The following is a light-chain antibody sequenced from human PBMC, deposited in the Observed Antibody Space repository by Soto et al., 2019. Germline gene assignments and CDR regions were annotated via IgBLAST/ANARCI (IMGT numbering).Light chain of an antibody. CDR1: QDIRRE. V-gene: IGKV1-6*01. CDR3: LQDRNYPRT. CDR2: GAS. J-gene: IGKJ1*01. Sequence: AIPMTQSPSSLSASVGDRVTITCRASQDIRRELGWYQQRPGKAPKALIYGASNLQSGVPSRFSGSGFGTDFTLTISSLQPEDFATYYCLQDRNYPRTFGQGTRVE.